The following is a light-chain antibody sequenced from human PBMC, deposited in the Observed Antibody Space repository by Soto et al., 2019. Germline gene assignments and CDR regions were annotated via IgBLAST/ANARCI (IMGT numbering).Light chain of an antibody. CDR3: QQYDNLLLT. CDR1: QDISNY. V-gene: IGKV1-33*01. J-gene: IGKJ4*01. Sequence: DIQMTQSPSSLSASVGDRVTITCQASQDISNYLNWYRQKPGKAPKLLIYDASNLETGVPSRFSGSGSGIDFTFTISSLQPEDIATYYCQQYDNLLLTFGGGTKVEIK. CDR2: DAS.